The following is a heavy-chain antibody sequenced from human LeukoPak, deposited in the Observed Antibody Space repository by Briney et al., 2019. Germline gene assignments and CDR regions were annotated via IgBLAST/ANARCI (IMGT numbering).Heavy chain of an antibody. CDR2: IYYSGST. CDR1: GGSISSYY. D-gene: IGHD5-18*01. V-gene: IGHV4-59*01. Sequence: PSETLSLTCTVSGGSISSYYWSWIRQPPGKGLEWIGYIYYSGSTNYNPSLKSRVTISVDTSKNQFSLKLSSVTAADTAVYYCARDKRGGYSCSLDVWGQGTTVTVSS. J-gene: IGHJ6*02. CDR3: ARDKRGGYSCSLDV.